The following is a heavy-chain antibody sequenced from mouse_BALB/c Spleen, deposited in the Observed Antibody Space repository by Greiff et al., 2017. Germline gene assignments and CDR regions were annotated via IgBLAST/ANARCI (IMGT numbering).Heavy chain of an antibody. Sequence: EVQLVESGGGLVQPGGSRKLSCAASGFTFSSFGMHWVRQAPEKGLEWVAYISSGSSTIYYADTVKGRFTISRDNPKNTLFLQMTSLRSEDTAMYYCARVMITARVNAMDYWGQGTSVTVSS. CDR3: ARVMITARVNAMDY. J-gene: IGHJ4*01. V-gene: IGHV5-17*02. D-gene: IGHD2-4*01. CDR1: GFTFSSFG. CDR2: ISSGSSTI.